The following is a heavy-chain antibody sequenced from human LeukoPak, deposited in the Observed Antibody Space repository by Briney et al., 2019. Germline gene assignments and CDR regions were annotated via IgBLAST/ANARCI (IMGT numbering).Heavy chain of an antibody. J-gene: IGHJ5*02. CDR3: AKGPRSALYDTKFDP. D-gene: IGHD3-22*01. CDR1: GFTSSSYW. Sequence: GGSLRLSCAASGFTSSSYWMSWVRPAPGKGLEWVSGISGSGDNTYYADSVKGRFTISRDNSKNTLYLQMNSLRAEDTAVYYCAKGPRSALYDTKFDPWGQGTLVTVSS. V-gene: IGHV3-23*01. CDR2: ISGSGDNT.